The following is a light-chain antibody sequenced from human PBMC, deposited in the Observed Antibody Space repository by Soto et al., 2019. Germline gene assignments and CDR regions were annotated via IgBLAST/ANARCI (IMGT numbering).Light chain of an antibody. CDR2: GAS. CDR3: LQYSGSPRT. J-gene: IGKJ2*01. Sequence: EIVLTQSPGTLSLSPGERATLSCRASQTIGSSYLAWYQQRLGQAPRLLIYGASTRATGIPDRCSGSGSGTDFTLTISRLQPEDFAVYYCLQYSGSPRTFGQGTKLEIK. V-gene: IGKV3-20*01. CDR1: QTIGSSY.